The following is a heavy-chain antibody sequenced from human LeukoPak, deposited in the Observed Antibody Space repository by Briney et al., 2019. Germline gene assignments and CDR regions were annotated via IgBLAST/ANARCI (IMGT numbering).Heavy chain of an antibody. Sequence: GGSLRLSCAASGFTFSSYSMNWVRQAPGKGLEWVSYISSSSSTIYYADSVKGRFTISRDNAKNSLYLQMNSLRAEDTAVYYCARLVREAIGYWGQGTLVTVSS. CDR3: ARLVREAIGY. J-gene: IGHJ4*02. V-gene: IGHV3-48*04. CDR1: GFTFSSYS. CDR2: ISSSSSTI. D-gene: IGHD3-10*01.